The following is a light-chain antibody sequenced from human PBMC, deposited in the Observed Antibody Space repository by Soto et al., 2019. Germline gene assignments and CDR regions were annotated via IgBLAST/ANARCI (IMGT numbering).Light chain of an antibody. CDR3: QQSYSTPHT. J-gene: IGKJ2*01. Sequence: DIQMTQSPSSLSASVGDRVTITCRASLTITNYLNWYQQKPGRAPKLLIYDASSLQSGVTSRFSGSGSGTNFTLAISSLQPEDFATYYCQQSYSTPHTFGQGTKLEIK. V-gene: IGKV1-39*01. CDR1: LTITNY. CDR2: DAS.